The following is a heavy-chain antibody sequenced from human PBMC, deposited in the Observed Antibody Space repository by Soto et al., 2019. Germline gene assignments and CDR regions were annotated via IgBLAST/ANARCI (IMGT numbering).Heavy chain of an antibody. V-gene: IGHV3-30-3*01. CDR1: GITFSSYA. Sequence: GGSLRLSCAASGITFSSYAMHWVHQAPGKGLEWVAVISYDGSNKYYADSVKGRFTISRDNSKNTLYLQMNSLRAEDTAVYYCARVINDYVQTHGPLDYWGQRTLVTVSS. J-gene: IGHJ4*02. CDR2: ISYDGSNK. CDR3: ARVINDYVQTHGPLDY. D-gene: IGHD3-16*01.